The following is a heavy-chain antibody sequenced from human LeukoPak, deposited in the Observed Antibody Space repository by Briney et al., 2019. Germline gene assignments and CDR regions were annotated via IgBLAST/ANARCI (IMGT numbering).Heavy chain of an antibody. Sequence: PGGSLRLSCAASGFTFSSDEMSWGRQAPGGGREGVSYIISSGGTIYYTASVKGRFTISGDNAKNSLYLQRNSQRAEDTAVYYCAREDSDGYNLNYWGQGTLVTVSS. CDR3: AREDSDGYNLNY. J-gene: IGHJ4*02. V-gene: IGHV3-48*03. D-gene: IGHD5-24*01. CDR1: GFTFSSDE. CDR2: IISSGGTI.